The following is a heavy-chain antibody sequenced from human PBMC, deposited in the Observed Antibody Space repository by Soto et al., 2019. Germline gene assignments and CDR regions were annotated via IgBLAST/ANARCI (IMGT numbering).Heavy chain of an antibody. D-gene: IGHD6-6*01. CDR1: GYTFTSYD. CDR2: MNPNSGNT. Sequence: QVQLVQSGAEVKKPGASVKVSCKASGYTFTSYDINWVRQATGQGLEWMGWMNPNSGNTGYAQKFQGRVTMTRNTSISTAYMELSSLRSEDTAVYYCARPPRRSSSYYYGMDVWGQGTTVTVSS. V-gene: IGHV1-8*01. CDR3: ARPPRRSSSYYYGMDV. J-gene: IGHJ6*02.